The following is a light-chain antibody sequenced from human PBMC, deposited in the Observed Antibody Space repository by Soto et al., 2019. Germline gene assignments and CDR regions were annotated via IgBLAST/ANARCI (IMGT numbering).Light chain of an antibody. Sequence: DIQMTQSPSTLSASVGDRVTITCRASQSISSWLAWYQQKPGKAPKLLIYDASSLESGVPSRFSGSGSGTEFTLTISSLQPDDFATYYCQQYNSYEFGQGTQVEIK. CDR3: QQYNSYE. J-gene: IGKJ1*01. V-gene: IGKV1-5*01. CDR2: DAS. CDR1: QSISSW.